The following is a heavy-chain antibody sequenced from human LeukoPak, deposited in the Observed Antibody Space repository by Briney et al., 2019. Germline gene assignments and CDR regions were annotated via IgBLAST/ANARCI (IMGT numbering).Heavy chain of an antibody. J-gene: IGHJ4*02. V-gene: IGHV4-39*07. D-gene: IGHD3-22*01. Sequence: PSETLSLTCTVSGGSISSSSYYWGWIRQPPGKGLEWIGSIYYSGSTNYNPSLKSRVTISVDTSKNQFSLKLSSVTAADTAVYYCARGVVVIDYWGQGTLVTVSS. CDR3: ARGVVVIDY. CDR2: IYYSGST. CDR1: GGSISSSSYY.